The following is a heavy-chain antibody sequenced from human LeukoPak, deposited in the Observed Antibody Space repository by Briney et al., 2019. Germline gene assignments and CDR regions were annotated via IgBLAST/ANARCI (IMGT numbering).Heavy chain of an antibody. D-gene: IGHD6-13*01. CDR1: GTSISTYY. V-gene: IGHV4-59*01. CDR3: ASGPYPAAGTDHQFDY. Sequence: SETLSLTCNVSGTSISTYYWSWIRQPPGKGLEWIGYIYYSGSTHYNPSLESRVTIAADTSKNQFSLKLSSVTAADTAVYYCASGPYPAAGTDHQFDYWGQGTLLTVSS. J-gene: IGHJ4*02. CDR2: IYYSGST.